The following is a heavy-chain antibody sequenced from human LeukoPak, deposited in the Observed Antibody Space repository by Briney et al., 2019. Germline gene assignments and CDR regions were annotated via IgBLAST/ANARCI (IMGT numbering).Heavy chain of an antibody. J-gene: IGHJ4*01. D-gene: IGHD2-2*01. CDR3: ARVKTNVNCSMTSGYSDYSDY. CDR1: GFTFSSYS. CDR2: ISSGSSTF. Sequence: GGSLRLSCAASGFTFSSYSMNWVRQAPGKGLEWVSYISSGSSTFYDADSVKGRFTICRDNAKNSLYLQMNSLSDEDAAVYYCARVKTNVNCSMTSGYSDYSDYWGKGCLVSVSS. V-gene: IGHV3-48*02.